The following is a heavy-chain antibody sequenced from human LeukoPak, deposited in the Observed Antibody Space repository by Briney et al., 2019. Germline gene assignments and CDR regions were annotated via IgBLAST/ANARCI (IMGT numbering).Heavy chain of an antibody. J-gene: IGHJ4*02. CDR3: AREGSAYHEPNDC. CDR2: ISSSSSYI. Sequence: GGSLRLSCAASGFTFSSYSMNWVRQAPGKGLEWVSSISSSSSYIYYADSVKGRFTISRDNAKNSLYLQMNSLRAEDTAVYYCAREGSAYHEPNDCWGQGTLVTVSS. CDR1: GFTFSSYS. V-gene: IGHV3-21*01. D-gene: IGHD2-15*01.